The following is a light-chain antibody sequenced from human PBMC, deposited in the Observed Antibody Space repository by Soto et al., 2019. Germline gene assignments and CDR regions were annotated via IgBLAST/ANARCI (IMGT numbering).Light chain of an antibody. J-gene: IGKJ5*01. Sequence: DIQMTQSPSTLSGSVGDRVTITCRASQTISSWLAWYQQKPGKAPKLLIYKASTLKSGVPSRFSGSGSGTEFNLTISSLQPDDFATYYCQQYNNYLITFGQGTRLEIK. CDR3: QQYNNYLIT. V-gene: IGKV1-5*03. CDR1: QTISSW. CDR2: KAS.